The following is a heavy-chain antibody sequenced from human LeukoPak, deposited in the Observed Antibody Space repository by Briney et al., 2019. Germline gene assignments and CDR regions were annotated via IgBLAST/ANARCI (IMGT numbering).Heavy chain of an antibody. CDR1: GDSINSLDL. V-gene: IGHV4-4*02. Sequence: SETLSLTCTVSGDSINSLDLWSWVRQPPGKGLEWIGEMYLSGTTHSNPSVKSRVTISIDKSKNQFFLNLSSVTAADTAVYYCAGLVGRYSSGLYYYYFDYWAQGTLVTVSS. CDR3: AGLVGRYSSGLYYYYFDY. J-gene: IGHJ4*02. D-gene: IGHD3-22*01. CDR2: MYLSGTT.